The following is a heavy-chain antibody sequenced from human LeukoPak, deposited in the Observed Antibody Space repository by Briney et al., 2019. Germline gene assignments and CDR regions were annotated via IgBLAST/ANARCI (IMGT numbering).Heavy chain of an antibody. D-gene: IGHD1-26*01. CDR1: GGSISSSSYY. V-gene: IGHV4-39*07. CDR3: ARVQVGAMGVRWFDP. J-gene: IGHJ5*02. Sequence: SETLSLTCTVSGGSISSSSYYWGWIRQPPGKGLEWIGSIYYSGSTYYNPSLKSRVTISVDTSKNQFSLKLSSVTAADTAVYYCARVQVGAMGVRWFDPWGQGTLVTVSS. CDR2: IYYSGST.